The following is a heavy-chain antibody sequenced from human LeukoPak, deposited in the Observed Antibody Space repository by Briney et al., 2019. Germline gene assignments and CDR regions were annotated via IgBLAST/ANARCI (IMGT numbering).Heavy chain of an antibody. D-gene: IGHD1-26*01. V-gene: IGHV4-59*01. J-gene: IGHJ3*02. CDR1: GGSISGYY. Sequence: SETLSLTCTVSGGSISGYYWGWIRQPPGKRLEYIGFIFYSGTTNYSPSPKSRVTISVDTSKNQFSLKLSSVTAADTAVYYCARFLRGATNALEIWGQGTMVTVSS. CDR3: ARFLRGATNALEI. CDR2: IFYSGTT.